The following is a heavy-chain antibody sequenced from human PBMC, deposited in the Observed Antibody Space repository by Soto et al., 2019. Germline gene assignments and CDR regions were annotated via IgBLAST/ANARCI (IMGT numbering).Heavy chain of an antibody. CDR1: GFTFSNYW. Sequence: PGGSLRLSCAASGFTFSNYWMSWVRQAPGKGLEWVADIKQDGSEKYYVDSVKGRFTISRDNAKNSLYLQMNSLRAEDTAVYYCARSIAARLNWFDPWGQGTLVTVSS. V-gene: IGHV3-7*02. D-gene: IGHD6-6*01. CDR3: ARSIAARLNWFDP. CDR2: IKQDGSEK. J-gene: IGHJ5*02.